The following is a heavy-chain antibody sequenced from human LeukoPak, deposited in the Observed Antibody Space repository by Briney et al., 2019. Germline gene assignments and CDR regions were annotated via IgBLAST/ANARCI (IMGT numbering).Heavy chain of an antibody. CDR2: IYYSGST. J-gene: IGHJ3*02. D-gene: IGHD4-17*01. Sequence: SETLSLTCTVSGGSISSGGYYWSWIRQHPGKGLEWIGYIYYSGSTYYNPSLKSRVTISVDTSKNQFSLKLSSVTAADTAVYYCARDTADAFDIWGQGTMVTVSS. CDR1: GGSISSGGYY. V-gene: IGHV4-31*03. CDR3: ARDTADAFDI.